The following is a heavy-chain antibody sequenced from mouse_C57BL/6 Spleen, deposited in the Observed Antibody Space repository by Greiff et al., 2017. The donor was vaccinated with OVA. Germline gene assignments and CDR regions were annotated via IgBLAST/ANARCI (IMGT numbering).Heavy chain of an antibody. CDR1: GFTFSDYG. J-gene: IGHJ2*01. Sequence: EVKVEESGGGLVKPGGSLKLSCAASGFTFSDYGMHWVRQAPEKGLEWVAYISSGSSTIYYADTVKGRFTISRDNAKNTLFLQMTSLRSEDTAMYYCAKLSGQYYFDYWGQGTTLTVSS. D-gene: IGHD3-2*02. CDR2: ISSGSSTI. CDR3: AKLSGQYYFDY. V-gene: IGHV5-17*01.